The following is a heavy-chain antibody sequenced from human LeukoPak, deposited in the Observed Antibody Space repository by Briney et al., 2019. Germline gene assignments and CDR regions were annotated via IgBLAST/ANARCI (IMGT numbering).Heavy chain of an antibody. D-gene: IGHD6-6*01. J-gene: IGHJ4*02. Sequence: SEALSLTCAVYAGSFSGYYWSWIRQPPGKWLEWIGEINHGGSTNYNPSLKSRVTISVDTSKSQFSLKLSSVTAADTAVYYCARGGVGSSMYFDYWGQGTLVTVSS. CDR1: AGSFSGYY. V-gene: IGHV4-34*01. CDR2: INHGGST. CDR3: ARGGVGSSMYFDY.